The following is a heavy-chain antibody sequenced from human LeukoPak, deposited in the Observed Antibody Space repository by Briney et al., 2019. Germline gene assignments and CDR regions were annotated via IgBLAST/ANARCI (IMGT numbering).Heavy chain of an antibody. J-gene: IGHJ5*02. CDR3: AQSLGASTWFGNWFAP. D-gene: IGHD3-10*01. CDR1: GVSISSTSYC. CDR2: IYYSGRT. Sequence: SETLSLTYTVSGVSISSTSYCGGWIRQPPGKGLEWIGSIYYSGRTYYNPSLKSRLTISVDTPKNQFSLKLSSVTAADTAVYYCAQSLGASTWFGNWFAPWGQGTLVTVSS. V-gene: IGHV4-39*01.